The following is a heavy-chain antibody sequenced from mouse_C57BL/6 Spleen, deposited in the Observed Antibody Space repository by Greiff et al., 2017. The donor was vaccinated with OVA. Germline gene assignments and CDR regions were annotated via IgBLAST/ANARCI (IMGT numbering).Heavy chain of an antibody. CDR3: TRFWDGDYYAMDY. V-gene: IGHV1-15*01. D-gene: IGHD4-1*01. CDR2: IDPETGGT. J-gene: IGHJ4*01. CDR1: GYTFTDYE. Sequence: QVQLQQSGAELVRPGASVTLSCKASGYTFTDYEMHWVKQTPVHGLEWIGAIDPETGGTAYNQKFKGKATLTADKSSSTAYMERRSLTSEDSAVYYGTRFWDGDYYAMDYWGQGTSVTVSS.